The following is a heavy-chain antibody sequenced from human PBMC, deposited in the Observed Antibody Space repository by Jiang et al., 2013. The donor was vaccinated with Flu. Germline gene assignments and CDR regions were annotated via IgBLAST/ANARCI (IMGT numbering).Heavy chain of an antibody. CDR1: GASISRSRYY. J-gene: IGHJ3*01. CDR2: VFYNGNT. CDR3: ARASYYYDSGTYKAFDV. V-gene: IGHV4-39*01. Sequence: LLKPSETLSLSCNVSGASISRSRYYWGWIRQPPGKGLEWVGNVFYNGNTYYKPSLESQVTISVDTSRNQFSLKLTSVTAADTAVYYCARASYYYDSGTYKAFDVWGQGTVVTVSS. D-gene: IGHD3-10*01.